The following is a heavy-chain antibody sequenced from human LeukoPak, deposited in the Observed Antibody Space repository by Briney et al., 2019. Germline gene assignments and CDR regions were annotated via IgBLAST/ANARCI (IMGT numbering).Heavy chain of an antibody. V-gene: IGHV4-34*01. D-gene: IGHD5-24*01. J-gene: IGHJ4*02. Sequence: SETLSLTCAVYGGSFSGYYWSWIRQPPGKGLEWIGEINHSGSTNYNPSLKSRVTISVDTSKNQFSLKLSSVTAADTAVYYCAREPRGGRWLHSFDYWGQGTLVTVSS. CDR2: INHSGST. CDR3: AREPRGGRWLHSFDY. CDR1: GGSFSGYY.